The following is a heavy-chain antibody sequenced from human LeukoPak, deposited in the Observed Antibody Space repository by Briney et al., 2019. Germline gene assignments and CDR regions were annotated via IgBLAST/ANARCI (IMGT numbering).Heavy chain of an antibody. J-gene: IGHJ6*03. CDR1: GGSISSYY. CDR2: IYYSGST. D-gene: IGHD3-10*01. V-gene: IGHV4-59*01. Sequence: KSSETLSLTCTVSGGSISSYYWSWIRQPPGKGLEWIGYIYYSGSTNYNPSLKSRVTISVDTSKNQFSLKLSSVTAADTAVYYCARAYFSGAYYYYYMDVWGKGTTVTVSS. CDR3: ARAYFSGAYYYYYMDV.